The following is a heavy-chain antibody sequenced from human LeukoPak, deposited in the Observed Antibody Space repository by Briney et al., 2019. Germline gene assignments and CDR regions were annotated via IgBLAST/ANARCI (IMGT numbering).Heavy chain of an antibody. CDR3: ARGGYYGSGNDFRFDP. Sequence: SETLSLTCTVSGGSISSYYWSWIRQPPGKGLEWIGYIYYSGSTNYKPSLKSRVTISVDTSKNQFSLKLSSVTAADTAVCYCARGGYYGSGNDFRFDPWGQGTLVTVSS. CDR2: IYYSGST. D-gene: IGHD3-10*01. J-gene: IGHJ5*02. V-gene: IGHV4-59*01. CDR1: GGSISSYY.